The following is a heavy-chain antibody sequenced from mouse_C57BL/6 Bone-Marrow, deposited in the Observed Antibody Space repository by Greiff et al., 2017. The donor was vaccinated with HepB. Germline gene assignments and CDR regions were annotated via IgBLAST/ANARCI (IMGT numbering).Heavy chain of an antibody. CDR1: GFTFSDYG. CDR2: ISSGSSTI. Sequence: EVKLMESGGGLVKPGGSLKLSCAASGFTFSDYGMHWVRQAPEKGLEWVAYISSGSSTIYYADTVKGRFTITRDNAKNTPFLQMTSLRSEDTAMYYCARYYYPYYWGQGTTLTVSS. CDR3: ARYYYPYY. V-gene: IGHV5-17*01. D-gene: IGHD1-1*01. J-gene: IGHJ2*01.